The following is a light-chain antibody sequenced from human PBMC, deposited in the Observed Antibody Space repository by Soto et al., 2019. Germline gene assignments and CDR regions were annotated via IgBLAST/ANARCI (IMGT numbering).Light chain of an antibody. CDR3: QQSYSNVVT. Sequence: DIQMTQSPSSLSASVGDGVTITCRASQTISSYLNWYQHKPGKAPKILIYASSSLQSGVPSRFSGSGSGTDFTLTISSLQPEDFATYYCQQSYSNVVTFGPGTKVDIK. J-gene: IGKJ3*01. CDR1: QTISSY. CDR2: ASS. V-gene: IGKV1-39*01.